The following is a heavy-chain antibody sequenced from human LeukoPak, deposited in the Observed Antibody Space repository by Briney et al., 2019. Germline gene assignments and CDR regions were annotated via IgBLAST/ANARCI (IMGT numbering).Heavy chain of an antibody. CDR1: GGSFSGYY. CDR3: ARHPRVEVADPGAPHI. CDR2: INHSGST. V-gene: IGHV4-34*01. J-gene: IGHJ3*02. D-gene: IGHD6-19*01. Sequence: SETLSLTCAVYGGSFSGYYWSWIRQPPGKGLEWIGEINHSGSTNYNPSLKSRVTISVYTSKNQFSLKLSSVTAADTAVYYCARHPRVEVADPGAPHIWGQGIMVTVSS.